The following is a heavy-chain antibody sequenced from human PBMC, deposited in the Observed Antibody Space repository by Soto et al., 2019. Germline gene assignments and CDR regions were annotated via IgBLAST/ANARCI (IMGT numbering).Heavy chain of an antibody. CDR3: AREAFSGWSAFDP. Sequence: PGGSLRLSCAASGFTVSSNCMRCVRQAPGEGLEWVSLIYSGGSTYYADSVKGRFTISRDNSKNTLYLQMNSLRAEDTAMYYCAREAFSGWSAFDPWGQGTLVTVPS. D-gene: IGHD6-19*01. CDR1: GFTVSSNC. J-gene: IGHJ5*02. CDR2: IYSGGST. V-gene: IGHV3-53*01.